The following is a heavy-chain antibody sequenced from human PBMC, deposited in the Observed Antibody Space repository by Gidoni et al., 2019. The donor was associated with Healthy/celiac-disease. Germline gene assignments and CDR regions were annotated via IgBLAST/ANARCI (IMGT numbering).Heavy chain of an antibody. V-gene: IGHV3-9*01. Sequence: EVQLVESGGGLVQPGRSLRLSCSAPVSTFVDYAMPWVRQAPGKGLEWVSGISWNSGSIGYADSVKGRFTISRDNAKNSLYLQMNSLRAEDTALYYCAKDLERVTATYFDYWGQGTLVTVSS. J-gene: IGHJ4*02. D-gene: IGHD5-18*01. CDR2: ISWNSGSI. CDR1: VSTFVDYA. CDR3: AKDLERVTATYFDY.